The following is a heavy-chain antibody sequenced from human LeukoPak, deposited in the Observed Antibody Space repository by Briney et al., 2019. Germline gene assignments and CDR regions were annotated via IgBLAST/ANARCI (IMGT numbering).Heavy chain of an antibody. V-gene: IGHV3-23*01. CDR1: GFTFSSYA. CDR2: ISGSGGST. CDR3: AKPPARYYDFWSGTNYFDY. D-gene: IGHD3-3*01. Sequence: PGGSLRLSCAASGFTFSSYAMSWVRQAPGKGLEWVSAISGSGGSTYYADSVKGRFTISRDNSKNTLYLQMNSLRAEDTAVYYCAKPPARYYDFWSGTNYFDYWGQGTLVTVSS. J-gene: IGHJ4*02.